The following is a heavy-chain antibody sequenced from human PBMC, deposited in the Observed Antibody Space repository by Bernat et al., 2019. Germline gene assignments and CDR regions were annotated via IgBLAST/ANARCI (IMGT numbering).Heavy chain of an antibody. D-gene: IGHD2-15*01. V-gene: IGHV4-38-2*01. CDR3: ARVGVVVVAATLTYPAEYFQH. CDR1: GYSISSGDYY. J-gene: IGHJ1*01. CDR2: IYHSGST. Sequence: QVQLQESGPGLVKPSETLSLTCAVSGYSISSGDYYWGWIRQPPGQGLEWIGSIYHSGSTYYNPSLKSRVTISVDTSKNQFSLKLSSVTAADTAVYYCARVGVVVVAATLTYPAEYFQHWGQGTLVTVSS.